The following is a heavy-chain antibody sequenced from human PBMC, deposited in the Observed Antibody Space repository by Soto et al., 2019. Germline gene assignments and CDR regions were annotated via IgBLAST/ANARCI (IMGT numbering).Heavy chain of an antibody. V-gene: IGHV3-23*01. CDR2: ISGSGGST. CDR1: GFTFSSYA. CDR3: ARGGWGRWLQFGQGSGGK. D-gene: IGHD5-12*01. J-gene: IGHJ4*02. Sequence: EVQLLESGGGLVQPGGSLRLSCAASGFTFSSYAMSWVRQAPGKGLEWVSAISGSGGSTYYADSVKGRFTISRDNSKNTLYLQMNSLRAEDTAVYYCARGGWGRWLQFGQGSGGKWGQGTLVTVSS.